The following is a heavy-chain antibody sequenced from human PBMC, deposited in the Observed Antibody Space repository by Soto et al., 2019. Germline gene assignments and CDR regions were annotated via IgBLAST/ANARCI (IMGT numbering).Heavy chain of an antibody. Sequence: ASVKVSCKASGYTFSVYYIHWVRQAPGQGLEWMGWINPNSGGTKYAPKFQGGVTMTRDTSITTAYMELSRLRSGDTAVYYCAKEPATAKPEGVDFWGQGTLVTVPS. CDR3: AKEPATAKPEGVDF. CDR2: INPNSGGT. V-gene: IGHV1-2*02. D-gene: IGHD1-1*01. CDR1: GYTFSVYY. J-gene: IGHJ4*02.